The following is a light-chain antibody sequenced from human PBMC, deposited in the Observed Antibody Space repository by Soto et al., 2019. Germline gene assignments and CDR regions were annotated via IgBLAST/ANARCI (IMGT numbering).Light chain of an antibody. CDR2: DVI. J-gene: IGLJ1*01. Sequence: QSALTQPASVSGSPGQSITISCTGSDRDVGGYNYVSWYQHHPGKAPKLIIYDVINRPSGISNRFSGSKSGDTATLTISGLQAEDEADYYCMSYSSTFTLDVSGTGTKVTVL. CDR3: MSYSSTFTLDV. V-gene: IGLV2-14*01. CDR1: DRDVGGYNY.